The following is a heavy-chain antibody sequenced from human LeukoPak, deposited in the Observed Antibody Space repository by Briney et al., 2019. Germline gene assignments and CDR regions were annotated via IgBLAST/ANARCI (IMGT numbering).Heavy chain of an antibody. D-gene: IGHD2-2*01. J-gene: IGHJ4*02. V-gene: IGHV3-48*03. CDR1: GFTLSSYE. CDR2: INSGGTI. Sequence: PGGSLRLSCAASGFTLSSYEMNWVRQAPGKGLEWISYINSGGTIYYADSVKGRFTISRDNAKNSLYLQMNSLRAEDTAVYYCARALDSSSSRYQAFEYWGQGTLVTVSS. CDR3: ARALDSSSSRYQAFEY.